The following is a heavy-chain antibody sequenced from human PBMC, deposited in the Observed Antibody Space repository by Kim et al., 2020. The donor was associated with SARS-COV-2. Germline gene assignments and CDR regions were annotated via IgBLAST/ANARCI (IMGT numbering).Heavy chain of an antibody. D-gene: IGHD2-15*01. V-gene: IGHV3-43*02. CDR2: ISGDGGST. CDR3: ARVVVAAKTHIVLDY. CDR1: GFTFDDYA. J-gene: IGHJ4*02. Sequence: GGSLRLSCAASGFTFDDYAMHWVRQAPGKGLEWVSLISGDGGSTYYADSVKGRFTISRDNSKNSLYLQMNSLRTEDTALYYCARVVVAAKTHIVLDYWGQGTLVTVSS.